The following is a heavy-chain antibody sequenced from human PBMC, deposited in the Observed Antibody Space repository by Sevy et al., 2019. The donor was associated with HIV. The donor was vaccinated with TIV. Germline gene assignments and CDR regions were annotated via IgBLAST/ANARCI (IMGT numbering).Heavy chain of an antibody. J-gene: IGHJ6*02. Sequence: GGSLRLSCAASGFTFSSSAMHWVRQAPAKGLEWVALISHDGTNKYYADSVKGRFTISRDNSKNTLYLQMNSLRAEDTAVYYCGRDMAHLPIAVAGNFYYYYGMNVWGQGTTVTVSS. CDR2: ISHDGTNK. CDR3: GRDMAHLPIAVAGNFYYYYGMNV. V-gene: IGHV3-30*04. CDR1: GFTFSSSA. D-gene: IGHD6-19*01.